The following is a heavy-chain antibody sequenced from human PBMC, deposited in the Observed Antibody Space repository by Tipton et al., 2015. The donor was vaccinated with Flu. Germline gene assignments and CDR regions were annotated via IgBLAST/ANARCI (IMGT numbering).Heavy chain of an antibody. J-gene: IGHJ6*03. D-gene: IGHD1-1*01. V-gene: IGHV1-2*04. CDR2: INPNSGGT. Sequence: QLVQSGAEVKKPGASVKVSCKASGYTFTGYYMHWVRQAPGQGLEWMGWINPNSGGTNYAQKFQGWVTMTRDTSISTAYMELSRLRSDDTAVYYCARGGLVWNYDYYYYMDVWGKGTTVTVSS. CDR3: ARGGLVWNYDYYYYMDV. CDR1: GYTFTGYY.